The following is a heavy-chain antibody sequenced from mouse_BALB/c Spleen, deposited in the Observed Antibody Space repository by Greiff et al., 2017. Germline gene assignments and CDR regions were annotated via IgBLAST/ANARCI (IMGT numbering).Heavy chain of an antibody. CDR3: ASWRYDDGRVYYYAMDY. CDR1: GYSITSDYA. CDR2: ISYSGST. V-gene: IGHV3-2*02. J-gene: IGHJ4*01. D-gene: IGHD2-14*01. Sequence: EVMLVESGPGLVKPSQSLSLTCTVTGYSITSDYAWNWIRQFPGNKLEWMGYISYSGSTSYNPSLKSRISITRDTSKNQFFLQLNSVTTEDTATYYCASWRYDDGRVYYYAMDYWGQGTSVTVSS.